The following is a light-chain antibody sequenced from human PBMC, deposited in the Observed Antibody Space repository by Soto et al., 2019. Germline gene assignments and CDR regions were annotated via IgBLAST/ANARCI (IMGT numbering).Light chain of an antibody. CDR2: KAS. CDR1: QTISSW. CDR3: QHYNGYSGA. V-gene: IGKV1-5*03. J-gene: IGKJ1*01. Sequence: DIQMTQSPSTLSGSVGDRVTITCRASQTISSWLASYQQKPGKAPKLLIYKASTLKSGVPSRFSGSGSGTEFSLTISSLQPDDFATYYCQHYNGYSGAFGQGTKVELK.